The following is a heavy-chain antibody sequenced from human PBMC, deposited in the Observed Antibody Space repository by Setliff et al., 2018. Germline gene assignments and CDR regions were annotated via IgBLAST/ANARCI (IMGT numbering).Heavy chain of an antibody. V-gene: IGHV4-34*01. CDR2: INHRGST. Sequence: PSETLSLTCAVYGGSFNVYFWSWIRQPPGKGLEWIGEINHRGSTNYSPSLRSRVTMSVDSSKKQLSLTLNSVTVADTAVYYCARAQVVFAISAPAWYFEIWGRGTQVTVS. J-gene: IGHJ2*01. D-gene: IGHD2-21*01. CDR1: GGSFNVYF. CDR3: ARAQVVFAISAPAWYFEI.